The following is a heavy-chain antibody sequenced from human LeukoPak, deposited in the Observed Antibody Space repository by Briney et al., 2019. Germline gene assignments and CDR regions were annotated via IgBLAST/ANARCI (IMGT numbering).Heavy chain of an antibody. J-gene: IGHJ4*02. Sequence: SSETLSLTCAVYGGSFSGYYWSWIRQPPGKGLEWIGEINHSGSTNYNPSLKSRVTISVDTSKNQFSLKLSSVTAADTAVYYCAGLVRGATVVTATELGGDPPGCFDYWGQGTLVTVSS. CDR3: AGLVRGATVVTATELGGDPPGCFDY. V-gene: IGHV4-34*01. CDR1: GGSFSGYY. D-gene: IGHD4-23*01. CDR2: INHSGST.